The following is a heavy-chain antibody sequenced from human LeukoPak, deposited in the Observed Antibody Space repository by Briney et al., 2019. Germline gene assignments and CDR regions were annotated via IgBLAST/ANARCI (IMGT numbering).Heavy chain of an antibody. V-gene: IGHV1-2*02. J-gene: IGHJ3*02. CDR3: ARDQLREIFDI. CDR1: GYTFTGYY. Sequence: ASVNVSCTASGYTFTGYYIHWVRQAPGQGLEWMGWINPNSGATNYAQKFQGRVTMTRDTSISTAYMELSRLRSDDTAVYYCARDQLREIFDIWGQGTMVTVSS. CDR2: INPNSGAT. D-gene: IGHD1-1*01.